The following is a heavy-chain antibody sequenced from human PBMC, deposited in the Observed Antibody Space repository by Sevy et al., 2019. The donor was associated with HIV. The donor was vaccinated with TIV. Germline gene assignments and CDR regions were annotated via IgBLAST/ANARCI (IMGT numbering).Heavy chain of an antibody. J-gene: IGHJ5*02. CDR3: ARSPPVVVVPGAPSWFDP. D-gene: IGHD2-2*01. Sequence: SETLSLTCAVHDGSFSGYYWNWIRQLPGKGLEWIGEINESGITYYNPSLKSRVTISVGTSKKQFSLKLNSVTAVDSAVYFCARSPPVVVVPGAPSWFDPWGQGTLVIVSS. CDR2: INESGIT. V-gene: IGHV4-34*01. CDR1: DGSFSGYY.